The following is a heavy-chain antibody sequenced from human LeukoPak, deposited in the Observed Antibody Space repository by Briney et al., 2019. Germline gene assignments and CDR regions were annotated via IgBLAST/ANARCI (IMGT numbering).Heavy chain of an antibody. CDR3: AQNFRYFDY. J-gene: IGHJ4*02. V-gene: IGHV7-4-1*02. Sequence: ASVKVSCKASGYTFTGYYMHWVRQAPGQGLEWMGRINTNTGNPTYAQGFTGRFVFSLDTSVSTAYLQISSLKAEDTAVYYCAQNFRYFDYWGQGTLVTVSS. CDR2: INTNTGNP. CDR1: GYTFTGYY.